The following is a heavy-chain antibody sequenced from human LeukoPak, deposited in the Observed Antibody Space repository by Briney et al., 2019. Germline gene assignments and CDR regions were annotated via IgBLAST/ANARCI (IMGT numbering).Heavy chain of an antibody. CDR1: GGSISSYY. CDR3: ASGYYDSSGYFVDY. D-gene: IGHD3-22*01. J-gene: IGHJ4*02. V-gene: IGHV4-4*07. Sequence: PSETLSLTCTVSGGSISSYYWSWIRQPAGKGLEWIGRIYTSGSTNSNPPLKSRVTMSVDTATNQFSLKLSSVTAADTAVYYCASGYYDSSGYFVDYWGQGTLVTVS. CDR2: IYTSGST.